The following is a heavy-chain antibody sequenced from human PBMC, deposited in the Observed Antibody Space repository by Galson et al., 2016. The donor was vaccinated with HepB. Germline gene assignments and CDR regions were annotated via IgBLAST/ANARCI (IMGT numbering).Heavy chain of an antibody. CDR2: IWYDGSKK. CDR3: ATLGEFDY. CDR1: GSTFSSYG. Sequence: SLRLSCAASGSTFSSYGMNWVRQAPGKGLEWVAVIWYDGSKKYYGDSVKGRFTISRDNSQNTLYLQMNSLRAEDTAVYYCATLGEFDYWGRGSLVTVSS. D-gene: IGHD3-10*01. J-gene: IGHJ4*02. V-gene: IGHV3-33*01.